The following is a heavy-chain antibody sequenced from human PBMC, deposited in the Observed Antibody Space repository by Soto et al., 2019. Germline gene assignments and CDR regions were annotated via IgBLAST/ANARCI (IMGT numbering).Heavy chain of an antibody. J-gene: IGHJ5*02. V-gene: IGHV4-31*03. CDR3: AREALGSNWFDP. CDR2: IYYSGST. D-gene: IGHD5-12*01. CDR1: GGSISSGGYY. Sequence: KPSETLSLTCTVSGGSISSGGYYWSWIRQHPGKGLEWSGYIYYSGSTYYNPSLKSRVTISVDTSKNQFSLKLSSVTAADTAVYYCAREALGSNWFDPWGQGTLVTVSS.